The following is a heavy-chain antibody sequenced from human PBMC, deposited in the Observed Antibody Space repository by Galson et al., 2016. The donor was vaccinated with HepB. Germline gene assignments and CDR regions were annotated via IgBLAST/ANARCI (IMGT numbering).Heavy chain of an antibody. CDR2: ISSSSDYT. J-gene: IGHJ3*02. Sequence: SLRLSCAASGFTFSDYYMTWIRQAPGRGLEWVSYISSSSDYTKYADSLKGRFTISRDNAKNSLYLQVNSLRAEDTAIYYCARVQRLAPPVDAFDIWGQGTMVTVSS. D-gene: IGHD1-1*01. CDR3: ARVQRLAPPVDAFDI. CDR1: GFTFSDYY. V-gene: IGHV3-11*06.